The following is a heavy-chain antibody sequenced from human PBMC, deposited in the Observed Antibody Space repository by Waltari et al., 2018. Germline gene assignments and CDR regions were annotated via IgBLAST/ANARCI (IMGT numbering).Heavy chain of an antibody. CDR3: AGGHLNSPFDD. D-gene: IGHD1-7*01. CDR1: GGAISGYY. CDR2: IYYTGST. J-gene: IGHJ3*01. V-gene: IGHV4-59*03. Sequence: VQLQESDPGLVKPSETLSLTCSVSGGAISGYYVSWIRQAPGKKLEWIGNIYYTGSTNSNPSRKSRATISLDTSKNQLSLQLDSMTAADTAVYYCAGGHLNSPFDDWGQGAMVAVSS.